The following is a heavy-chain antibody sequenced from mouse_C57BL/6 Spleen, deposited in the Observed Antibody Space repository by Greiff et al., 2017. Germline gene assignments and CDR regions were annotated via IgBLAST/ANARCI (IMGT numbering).Heavy chain of an antibody. Sequence: QVQLKQSGPELVKPGASVKISCKAPGYAFSSSWMNWVKQRPGKGLEWIGRLYPGDGDTNYNGKFKGKATLTADKSSSTAYMQLGSLTSEDSAFYFGARLIYDGYPYLDYWGQGTTLTVSS. J-gene: IGHJ2*01. CDR2: LYPGDGDT. CDR3: ARLIYDGYPYLDY. V-gene: IGHV1-82*01. CDR1: GYAFSSSW. D-gene: IGHD2-3*01.